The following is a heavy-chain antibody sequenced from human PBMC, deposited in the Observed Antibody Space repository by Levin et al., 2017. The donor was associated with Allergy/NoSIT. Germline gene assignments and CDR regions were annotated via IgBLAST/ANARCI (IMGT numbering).Heavy chain of an antibody. V-gene: IGHV3-48*02. CDR3: ATDWRDYVWGSDRSGEAFDY. CDR2: IDSSSRTI. Sequence: GGSLRLSCAASGFSFSSYSMNWVRQAPGKGLEWVSYIDSSSRTIYYADSVKGRFTISRDDAKNSLYLQMSSLRDEDTAVYYCATDWRDYVWGSDRSGEAFDYWGQGILVTVSS. J-gene: IGHJ4*02. CDR1: GFSFSSYS. D-gene: IGHD3-16*02.